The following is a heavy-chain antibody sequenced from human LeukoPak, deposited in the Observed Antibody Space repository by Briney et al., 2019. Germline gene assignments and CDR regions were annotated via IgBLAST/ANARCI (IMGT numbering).Heavy chain of an antibody. D-gene: IGHD5-24*01. CDR3: ARHPVIWPQYPS. CDR2: IYYSGSP. Sequence: SETLSLTCTVSGGSISSSNYYWGWIRQPPGKGLEWIGSIYYSGSPYYNPPLTSRVPISVDTSKNQFSLKLSSVTAADTAVYYCARHPVIWPQYPSWGQGTLVTVSS. V-gene: IGHV4-39*01. CDR1: GGSISSSNYY. J-gene: IGHJ5*02.